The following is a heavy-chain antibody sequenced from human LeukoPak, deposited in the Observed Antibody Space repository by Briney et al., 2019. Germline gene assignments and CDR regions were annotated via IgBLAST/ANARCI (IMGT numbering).Heavy chain of an antibody. CDR2: INRSGST. D-gene: IGHD7-27*01. J-gene: IGHJ4*02. V-gene: IGHV4-34*01. Sequence: PSETLSLTCTVSGGSISSYYWSWIRQPPGKGLEWIGEINRSGSTKYNPSLKSRVTISVDTSKNQFSLKLNSVTAADTAVYYCARGPLGIEDYWGQGTLVTVSS. CDR1: GGSISSYY. CDR3: ARGPLGIEDY.